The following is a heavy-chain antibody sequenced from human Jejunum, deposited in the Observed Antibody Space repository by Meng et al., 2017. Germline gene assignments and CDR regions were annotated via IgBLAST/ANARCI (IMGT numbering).Heavy chain of an antibody. J-gene: IGHJ4*02. Sequence: DVQRVESGGGPVKPGGSRRLSCAGSGFSFSSYSMHWVRQASGKGLEWVSSISSTSSYADSVKGRFTISRDNAENSLYLQMNSLRAEDTAVYYCARGRVVVVGTPSDYWGQGTLVTVSS. CDR2: ISSTSS. CDR1: GFSFSSYS. CDR3: ARGRVVVVGTPSDY. D-gene: IGHD2-15*01. V-gene: IGHV3-21*01.